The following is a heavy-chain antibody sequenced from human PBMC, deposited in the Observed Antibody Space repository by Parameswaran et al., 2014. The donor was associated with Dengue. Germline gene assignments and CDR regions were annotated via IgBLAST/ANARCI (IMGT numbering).Heavy chain of an antibody. Sequence: WIRQPPGKGLEWVSVIYSGGSTYYADSVKGRFTISRDNSKNTLYLQMNSLRAEDTAVYYCATQDIVVVPAAISAYGMDVWGQGTTVTVSS. CDR3: ATQDIVVVPAAISAYGMDV. D-gene: IGHD2-2*02. CDR2: IYSGGST. V-gene: IGHV3-53*01. J-gene: IGHJ6*02.